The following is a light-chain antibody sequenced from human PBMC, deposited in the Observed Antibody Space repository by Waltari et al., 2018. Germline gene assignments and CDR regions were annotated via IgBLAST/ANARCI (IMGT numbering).Light chain of an antibody. V-gene: IGLV2-23*02. J-gene: IGLJ1*01. CDR1: SSDIGKYNS. Sequence: QSALTQPASVSGSPGQSITISCTGTSSDIGKYNSVSWYQHLPGKVPKVMISEVTKRPSGVSNRFSGSKSGNTASLTISGLQADDEAEYYCCSDAGSGTYVFRTGTKLTV. CDR2: EVT. CDR3: CSDAGSGTYV.